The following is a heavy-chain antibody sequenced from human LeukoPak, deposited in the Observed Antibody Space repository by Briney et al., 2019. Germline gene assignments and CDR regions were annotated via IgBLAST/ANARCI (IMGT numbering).Heavy chain of an antibody. V-gene: IGHV4-59*01. D-gene: IGHD6-13*01. Sequence: SETLSLTCTVSGGSISSYYWSWIRQPPGKGLEWIGYIYYSGSTNYNPSLKSRVTISVDTSKNHFSLKLSSVTAADTAVYYCASTYSSSWYWFDPWGQGTLVTVSS. CDR1: GGSISSYY. CDR3: ASTYSSSWYWFDP. J-gene: IGHJ5*02. CDR2: IYYSGST.